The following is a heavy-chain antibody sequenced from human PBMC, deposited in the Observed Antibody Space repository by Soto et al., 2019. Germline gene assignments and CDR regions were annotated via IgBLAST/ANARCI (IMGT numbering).Heavy chain of an antibody. V-gene: IGHV3-23*01. D-gene: IGHD6-13*01. CDR3: AKVSYSSSWYFDP. CDR2: ISGSGGST. J-gene: IGHJ5*02. Sequence: PGGSPRLSCAASGFTFGSYAMSWVRQAPGKGLEWVSAISGSGGSTYYADSVKGRFTISRDNSKNTLYLQMNSLRAEDTAVYYCAKVSYSSSWYFDPWGQGTLVTVSS. CDR1: GFTFGSYA.